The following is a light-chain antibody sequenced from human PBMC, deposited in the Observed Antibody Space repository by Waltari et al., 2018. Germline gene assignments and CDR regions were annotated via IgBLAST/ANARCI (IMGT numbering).Light chain of an antibody. CDR3: QHHNNWPPRWT. CDR1: QSVSSK. CDR2: GAS. J-gene: IGKJ1*01. V-gene: IGKV3-15*01. Sequence: EIVMTQSPATLSVSPGERATLSCMASQSVSSKLAWYQQKPGQAPRLLIYGASTRATGVPARFSGSGSGPEYILTISSLQSEDFAVYYCQHHNNWPPRWTFGQGTKVEIK.